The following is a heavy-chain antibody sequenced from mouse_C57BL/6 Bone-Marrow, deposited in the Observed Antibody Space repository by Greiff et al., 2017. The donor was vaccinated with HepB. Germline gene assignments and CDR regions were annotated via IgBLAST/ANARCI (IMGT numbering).Heavy chain of an antibody. D-gene: IGHD1-1*01. J-gene: IGHJ2*01. CDR2: ISYSGST. CDR1: GYSITSDY. V-gene: IGHV3-8*01. CDR3: ARALITTEPDY. Sequence: VQLQQSGPGLAKPSQTLSLTCSVTGYSITSDYWNWIRQFPGNKLEYMGYISYSGSTYYNPSLKSRITIPRDTSKNQYYLQLNSVTTEDTATYYCARALITTEPDYWGQGTTLTVSS.